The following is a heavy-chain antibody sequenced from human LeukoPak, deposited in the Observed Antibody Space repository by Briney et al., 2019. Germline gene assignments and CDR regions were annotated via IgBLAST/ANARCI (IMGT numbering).Heavy chain of an antibody. J-gene: IGHJ4*02. Sequence: SETLSLTCAVSGGSISSSNWWSWVRQPPGKGLEWIGEIYHSGSTNYNPSLKSRVTISVDKSKNQFSLKLSSVTAADTAVYYCARTGYSSGWYGNFDYWGQGTLVTVSS. CDR2: IYHSGST. CDR1: GGSISSSNW. CDR3: ARTGYSSGWYGNFDY. V-gene: IGHV4-4*02. D-gene: IGHD6-19*01.